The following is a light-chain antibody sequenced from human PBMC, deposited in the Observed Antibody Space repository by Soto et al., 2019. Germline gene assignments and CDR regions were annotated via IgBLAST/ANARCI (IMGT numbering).Light chain of an antibody. Sequence: ETRMTRSPATLSVSPGERATLSCRASQSVNNNLAWYQQKLGQAPRVLIYGASTRATGIPARFTGSGSGTEFILTITSLQSEDSAVYYCQEYNTWPWTFGQGTKV. V-gene: IGKV3-15*01. CDR1: QSVNNN. J-gene: IGKJ1*01. CDR2: GAS. CDR3: QEYNTWPWT.